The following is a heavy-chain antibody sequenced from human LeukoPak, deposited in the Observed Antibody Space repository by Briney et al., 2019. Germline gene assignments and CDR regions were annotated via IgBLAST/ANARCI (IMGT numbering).Heavy chain of an antibody. CDR1: GFTFSSYS. D-gene: IGHD2-2*01. J-gene: IGHJ4*02. CDR3: ARDCRIRSTSCYAGY. Sequence: PGGSLRLSCAASGFTFSSYSMNWVRQAPGKGLEWVSSISCSSSYIYYADSVKGRFTISRDNAKNSLYLQMNSLRAEDTAVYYCARDCRIRSTSCYAGYWGQGTLVTVSS. V-gene: IGHV3-21*01. CDR2: ISCSSSYI.